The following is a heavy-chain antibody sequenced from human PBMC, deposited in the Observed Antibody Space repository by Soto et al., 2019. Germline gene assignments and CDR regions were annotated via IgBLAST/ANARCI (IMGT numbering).Heavy chain of an antibody. J-gene: IGHJ6*02. Sequence: QVQLVQSGAEVKKPGSSVKVSCKASGGTFSSYAISWVRQAPGQGLEWMGGIIPIIGTANYAQKFQGRVTSTADESTCTAYMELSSLRSEDTAVYYCARHPGGRGFYYGMDVWGQGATVTVSS. D-gene: IGHD2-15*01. CDR3: ARHPGGRGFYYGMDV. CDR2: IIPIIGTA. V-gene: IGHV1-69*12. CDR1: GGTFSSYA.